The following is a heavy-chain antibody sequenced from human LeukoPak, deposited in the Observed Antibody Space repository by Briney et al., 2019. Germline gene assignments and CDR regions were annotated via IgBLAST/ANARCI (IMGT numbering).Heavy chain of an antibody. J-gene: IGHJ4*02. V-gene: IGHV1-2*02. CDR2: INPNSGGT. CDR1: GYTFTGYY. CDR3: ARDSASWGYYDSSGYYYYFDY. D-gene: IGHD3-22*01. Sequence: ASVKVSCKASGYTFTGYYMHWVRQAPGQGLEWMGWINPNSGGTNYAQKFQGRVTMTRDTSISTAYMELSRLRSDDTAVYYCARDSASWGYYDSSGYYYYFDYWGQGTLVTVSS.